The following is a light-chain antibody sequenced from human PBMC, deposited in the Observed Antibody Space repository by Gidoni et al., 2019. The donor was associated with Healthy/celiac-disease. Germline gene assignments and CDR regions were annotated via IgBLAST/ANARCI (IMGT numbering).Light chain of an antibody. J-gene: IGKJ4*01. CDR1: QDISNY. CDR2: DAS. CDR3: QQYDNPPLT. Sequence: DIQMTQSPSSLSASVGDRVTITCQASQDISNYLNWYQQKPGKAPKLLLYDASNLETGVPSRFSGSGSGTDFTFPISSLQPEYIATYYCQQYDNPPLTFGGGTKVEIK. V-gene: IGKV1-33*01.